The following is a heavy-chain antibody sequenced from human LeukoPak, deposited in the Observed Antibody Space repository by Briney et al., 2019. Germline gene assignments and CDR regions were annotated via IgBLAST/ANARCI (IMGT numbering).Heavy chain of an antibody. CDR3: ARERRDGYNVYYYYNYMDV. J-gene: IGHJ6*03. CDR1: GGSISSSSYY. Sequence: PSETLSLTCTVSGGSISSSSYYWGWIRQPPGKGLEWIGSIYYSGSTYYNPSLKSRVTISVDTSKNQFSLKLSSVTAADTAVYYCARERRDGYNVYYYYNYMDVWGKGTTVTGFS. CDR2: IYYSGST. D-gene: IGHD5-24*01. V-gene: IGHV4-39*07.